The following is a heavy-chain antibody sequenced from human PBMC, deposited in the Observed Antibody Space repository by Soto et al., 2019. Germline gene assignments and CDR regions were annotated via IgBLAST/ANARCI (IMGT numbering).Heavy chain of an antibody. V-gene: IGHV1-24*01. J-gene: IGHJ6*03. CDR3: ATGLSRTTVTTRSNYYYYYMDV. D-gene: IGHD4-17*01. CDR2: FDPEDGET. CDR1: GYTLTELS. Sequence: ASVKVSCKVSGYTLTELSMHWVRQAPGKGLEWMGGFDPEDGETIYAQKFQGRVTITEDTSTDTAYMELSSLRSEDTAVYYCATGLSRTTVTTRSNYYYYYMDVWGKGTTVTVSS.